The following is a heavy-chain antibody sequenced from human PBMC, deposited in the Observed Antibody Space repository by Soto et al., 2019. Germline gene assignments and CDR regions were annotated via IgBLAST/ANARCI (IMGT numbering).Heavy chain of an antibody. CDR1: GGTFSSYA. CDR2: IIPIFGTA. D-gene: IGHD3-3*01. J-gene: IGHJ6*02. V-gene: IGHV1-69*12. Sequence: QVQLVQSGAEVKKPGSSVKVSCKASGGTFSSYAISWVRQAPGQGLEWMGGIIPIFGTANYAQKFQGRVTITADESTSTAYMELSSLRSEDTAVYYCARDPRSYYDFWSGYQTEYYYYGMDVWGQGTTVTVS. CDR3: ARDPRSYYDFWSGYQTEYYYYGMDV.